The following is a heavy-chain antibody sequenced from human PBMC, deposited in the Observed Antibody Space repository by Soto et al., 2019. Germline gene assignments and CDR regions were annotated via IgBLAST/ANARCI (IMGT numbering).Heavy chain of an antibody. V-gene: IGHV3-23*01. CDR3: ARGLRGGYPGSRIFDY. Sequence: PGGSLRLSCAAFGLSFSTHAMNWVRQAPGKGLEWVSVISDSGGDTKFADSVKGRFTMSRDNSKNTLYLQMDSLRADDTAIYYCARGLRGGYPGSRIFDYWGQGTPVTVSS. D-gene: IGHD3-10*01. J-gene: IGHJ4*02. CDR1: GLSFSTHA. CDR2: ISDSGGDT.